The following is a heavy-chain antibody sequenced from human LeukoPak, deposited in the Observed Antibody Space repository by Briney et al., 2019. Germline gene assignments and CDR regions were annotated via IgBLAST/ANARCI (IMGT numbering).Heavy chain of an antibody. CDR2: INAGNGNT. D-gene: IGHD6-25*01. Sequence: ASVKVSCKASGYTFTSYAMHWVRQAPGQRLEWMGWINAGNGNTKYSQKFQGRVTITRDTSASTAYMELSSLRSEDTAVYYCAREGQRLGKSYGFDPWGQGTLVTVSS. CDR3: AREGQRLGKSYGFDP. J-gene: IGHJ5*02. CDR1: GYTFTSYA. V-gene: IGHV1-3*01.